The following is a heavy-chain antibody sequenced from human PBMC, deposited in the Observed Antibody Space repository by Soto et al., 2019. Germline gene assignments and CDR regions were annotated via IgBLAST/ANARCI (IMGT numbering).Heavy chain of an antibody. CDR2: IYYSGST. V-gene: IGHV4-39*01. CDR1: GGSISSSSYY. D-gene: IGHD1-7*01. J-gene: IGHJ6*03. Sequence: QLHLHESGPGLVKPSETLSLTCTVSGGSISSSSYYWGWIRQPPGKGLEWIGSIYYSGSTYYNPSLKSRVTISVDTSKNQFSLKLSSVTAADTAVYYCARGITGTTWLDYYYMDVWGKGTTVTVSS. CDR3: ARGITGTTWLDYYYMDV.